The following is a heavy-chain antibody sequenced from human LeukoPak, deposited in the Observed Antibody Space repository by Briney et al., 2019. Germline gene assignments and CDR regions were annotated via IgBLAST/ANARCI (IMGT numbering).Heavy chain of an antibody. CDR1: GFTFSSYA. D-gene: IGHD3-10*01. CDR2: ISGSGGST. V-gene: IGHV3-23*01. J-gene: IGHJ6*02. CDR3: ASSWFGTSNPTLYGMDV. Sequence: PGGSLRLSCAASGFTFSSYAMSWVRQAPGKGLEWVSAISGSGGSTYYADSVKGRFTISRDNSKNTLYLQMNSLRAEDTAVYYCASSWFGTSNPTLYGMDVWGQGTTVTVSS.